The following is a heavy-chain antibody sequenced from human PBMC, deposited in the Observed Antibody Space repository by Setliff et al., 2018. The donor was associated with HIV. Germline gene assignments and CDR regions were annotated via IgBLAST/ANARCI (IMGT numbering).Heavy chain of an antibody. V-gene: IGHV3-7*01. D-gene: IGHD1-1*01. Sequence: GGSLRLSCTASGFSFSRYWMGWVRQAPGKGPEWVANIKEDGSEIYYVDSVKGRFTISRDNAKNSLYLQMDSLRAEDTAVYYCMRNEIWGQGTLVTVSS. CDR2: IKEDGSEI. CDR3: MRNEI. J-gene: IGHJ4*02. CDR1: GFSFSRYW.